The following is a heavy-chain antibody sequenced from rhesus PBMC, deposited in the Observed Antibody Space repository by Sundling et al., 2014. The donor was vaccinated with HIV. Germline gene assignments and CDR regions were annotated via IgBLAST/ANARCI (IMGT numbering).Heavy chain of an antibody. V-gene: IGHV4-93*01. J-gene: IGHJ4*01. Sequence: QVQLQESGPAVVKPSETLSLTCAVSGGSISSSNWWSWIRQSPGKGLEWIGGIYGSGGSTEYNPSLKSRVTISKDTSKNQFSLKLSSVTAADTAVYYCARSPGYYDSGYLRFFDYWGQGVLVTVSS. CDR2: IYGSGGST. CDR3: ARSPGYYDSGYLRFFDY. D-gene: IGHD3-28*01. CDR1: GGSISSSNW.